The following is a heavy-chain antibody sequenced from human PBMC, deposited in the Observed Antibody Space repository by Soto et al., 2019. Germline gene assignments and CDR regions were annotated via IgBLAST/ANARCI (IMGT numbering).Heavy chain of an antibody. CDR2: INAYSGDT. CDR1: GYTFAGHY. J-gene: IGHJ4*02. V-gene: IGHV1-2*02. Sequence: VQVAQSGAEVNKPGASVKVSCKASGYTFAGHYLHWVRQAPGQGLEWMGWINAYSGDTDYAQKGQGRVTMTRETSISTAYRELSRLRSDDTAMYYCATGGAAGVFFDYWGQGALVTVSS. D-gene: IGHD1-1*01. CDR3: ATGGAAGVFFDY.